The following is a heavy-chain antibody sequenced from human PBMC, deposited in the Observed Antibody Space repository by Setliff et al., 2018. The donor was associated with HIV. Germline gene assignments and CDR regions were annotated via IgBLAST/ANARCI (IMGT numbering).Heavy chain of an antibody. J-gene: IGHJ4*02. CDR2: INYSGTT. CDR3: ARGVPGD. Sequence: GSLRLSCSVFGISFRSYSMYWVRQSPGKGLEWIGQINYSGTTRYNPSLRSRVTMSIDTSKNQFSLRLTSVTAADTAIYYCARGVPGDWDQGMLVTVSS. CDR1: GISFRSYS. D-gene: IGHD3-16*01. V-gene: IGHV4-34*01.